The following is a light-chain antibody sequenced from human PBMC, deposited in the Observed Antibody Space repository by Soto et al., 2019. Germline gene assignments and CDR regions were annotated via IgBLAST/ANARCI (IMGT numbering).Light chain of an antibody. V-gene: IGLV2-11*01. J-gene: IGLJ1*01. CDR3: CSYAVSYSHV. Sequence: QSALTQPRSVSGSPGQSVTCSCTASSSDVGACISVSWYQQHPGKGPKLIIYAAIKRPSSAPARFTGSKSGNTAPLTISVLEAEDESDDYWCSYAVSYSHVFGPGTK. CDR1: SSDVGACIS. CDR2: AAI.